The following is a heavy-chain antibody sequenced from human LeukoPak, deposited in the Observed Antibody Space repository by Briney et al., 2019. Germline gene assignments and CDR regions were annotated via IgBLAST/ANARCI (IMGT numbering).Heavy chain of an antibody. CDR2: ISSSGSTI. CDR1: GFTFSSYE. V-gene: IGHV3-48*03. Sequence: PGGSLRLSCAASGFTFSSYEMNWVRQAPGKGLEWVSYISSSGSTIYYADSVKGRFTISRDNAKNSLYLQMNSLRAEDTAVYHCARAYISWYDYWGQGTLVTVSS. J-gene: IGHJ4*02. CDR3: ARAYISWYDY. D-gene: IGHD6-13*01.